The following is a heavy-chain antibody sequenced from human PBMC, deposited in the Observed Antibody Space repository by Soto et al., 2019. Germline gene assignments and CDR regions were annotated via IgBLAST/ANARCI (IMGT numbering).Heavy chain of an antibody. D-gene: IGHD7-27*01. CDR3: ARDGMGIRWGHFDY. CDR2: ISYDGSNK. V-gene: IGHV3-30-3*01. Sequence: QVQLVESGGGVVQPGRSLRLSCAASGFTFSSYAMHWVRQAPGKGLEWVAVISYDGSNKYYADSVKGRFTISRDNSKNTLYLQMNSLRAEDTAVYYRARDGMGIRWGHFDYWGQGTLVTVSS. CDR1: GFTFSSYA. J-gene: IGHJ4*02.